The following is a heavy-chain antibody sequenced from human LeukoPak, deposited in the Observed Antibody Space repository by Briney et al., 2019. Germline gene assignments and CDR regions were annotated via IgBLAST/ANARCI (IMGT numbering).Heavy chain of an antibody. V-gene: IGHV3-48*04. CDR1: GFTFSSYW. CDR3: ARDGYYDFVYGMGV. CDR2: ISSSGSTI. D-gene: IGHD3-3*01. Sequence: GGSLRLSCAASGFTFSSYWMNWARQAPGKGLEWVSYISSSGSTIYYADSVKGRFTISRDNAKNSLYLQMNSLRAEDTAVYYCARDGYYDFVYGMGVWGQGTTVTVSS. J-gene: IGHJ6*02.